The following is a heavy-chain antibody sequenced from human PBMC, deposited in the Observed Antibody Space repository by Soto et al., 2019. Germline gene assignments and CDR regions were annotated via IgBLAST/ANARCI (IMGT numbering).Heavy chain of an antibody. CDR2: IKSKTDGGTT. CDR3: TTDRNIVVVVAATAGRYYYYMDV. V-gene: IGHV3-15*01. D-gene: IGHD2-15*01. Sequence: GGSLRLSCAASGFTFSNAWMSWVRQAPGKGLEWVGRIKSKTDGGTTDYAAPVKGRFTIARDESKNTLYLQMNSLKTEDTAVYYCTTDRNIVVVVAATAGRYYYYMDVWGKGTTVTVSS. CDR1: GFTFSNAW. J-gene: IGHJ6*03.